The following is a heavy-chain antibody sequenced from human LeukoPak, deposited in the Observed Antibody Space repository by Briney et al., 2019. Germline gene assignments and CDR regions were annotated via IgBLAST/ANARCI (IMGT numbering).Heavy chain of an antibody. Sequence: GRSLRLSCAASGFTFSSYSMNWVRQAPGKGLEWVSSISSSSSYIYYADSVKGRFTISRDNAKSSLYLQMNSLRAEDTAVYYCARVRAFGGVIVLDDYWGQGPLVTVSS. D-gene: IGHD3-16*02. CDR1: GFTFSSYS. CDR3: ARVRAFGGVIVLDDY. J-gene: IGHJ4*02. CDR2: ISSSSSYI. V-gene: IGHV3-21*01.